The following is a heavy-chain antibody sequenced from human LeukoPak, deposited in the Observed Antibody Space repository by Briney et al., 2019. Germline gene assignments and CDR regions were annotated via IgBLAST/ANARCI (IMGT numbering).Heavy chain of an antibody. CDR3: ARDRWGLLGGDF. D-gene: IGHD2-8*01. V-gene: IGHV3-7*04. Sequence: GGSLRLSCAASGFSFSTYWMSWVRQAPGKGLEWVASITQDGSENYYVDSVKGRFTISRDNAKNSLYLQMNSLRAEDTAVYYCARDRWGLLGGDFWGQGTLVTVSS. CDR2: ITQDGSEN. J-gene: IGHJ4*02. CDR1: GFSFSTYW.